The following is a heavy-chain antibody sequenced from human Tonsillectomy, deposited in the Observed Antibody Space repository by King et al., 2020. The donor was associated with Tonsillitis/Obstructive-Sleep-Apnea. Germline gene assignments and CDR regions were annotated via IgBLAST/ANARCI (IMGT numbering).Heavy chain of an antibody. Sequence: VQLVESGGGLVQPGGSLRLSCAASGFTFSSYVMSWVRQAPGKGLEWVSAISSSGYSTYYADSVKGRFTICRDNPKNTLSLQINSLRAEDTAVYYCAKVAVAGLESYYYVIDVWGQGTTVTVSS. D-gene: IGHD6-19*01. CDR1: GFTFSSYV. J-gene: IGHJ6*02. CDR3: AKVAVAGLESYYYVIDV. CDR2: ISSSGYST. V-gene: IGHV3-23*04.